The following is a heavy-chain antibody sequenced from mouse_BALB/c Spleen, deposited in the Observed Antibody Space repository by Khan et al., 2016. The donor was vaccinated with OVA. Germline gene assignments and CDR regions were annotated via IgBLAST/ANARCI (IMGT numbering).Heavy chain of an antibody. CDR2: IWGGGGT. CDR3: ARAYYRYDGYYAMDY. J-gene: IGHJ4*01. V-gene: IGHV2-6-4*01. D-gene: IGHD2-14*01. Sequence: QVQLQQSGPGLVAPSQSLSITCTVSGFSLSRYNIHWVRQPPGKGLEWLGMIWGGGGTDYNSTLKSRLSIRKDNSKSQVLLKMNSLQTDETAMYYCARAYYRYDGYYAMDYWGQGTSVTVAS. CDR1: GFSLSRYN.